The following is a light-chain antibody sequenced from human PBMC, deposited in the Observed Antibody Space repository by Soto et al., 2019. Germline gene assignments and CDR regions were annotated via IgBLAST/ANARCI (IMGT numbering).Light chain of an antibody. V-gene: IGKV1-5*03. Sequence: DVQMTQSPSTLSASVGDRVTITCRASQSIDTALAWYQQKPGKAPNLLIYRASNLESGVPSRFSGSGSGTEFTLAISSLRPGDFATYYCQQYARFLTFGQGTKVDIK. J-gene: IGKJ2*01. CDR1: QSIDTA. CDR2: RAS. CDR3: QQYARFLT.